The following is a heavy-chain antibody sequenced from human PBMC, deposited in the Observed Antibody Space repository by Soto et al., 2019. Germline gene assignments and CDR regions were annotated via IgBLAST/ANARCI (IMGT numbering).Heavy chain of an antibody. V-gene: IGHV3-30-3*01. CDR3: ARDSESGYRSGGPLGY. CDR1: GFTFSSYA. D-gene: IGHD5-12*01. J-gene: IGHJ4*02. Sequence: QVQLVESGGGVVQPGRSLRLSCAASGFTFSSYAMHWVRQPPGKGLVWVAVISYDGSNKYYADSVKGRFPSSRDNSKNPVYLHMNSLRAEDTAVYYCARDSESGYRSGGPLGYWGQGTLVTVSS. CDR2: ISYDGSNK.